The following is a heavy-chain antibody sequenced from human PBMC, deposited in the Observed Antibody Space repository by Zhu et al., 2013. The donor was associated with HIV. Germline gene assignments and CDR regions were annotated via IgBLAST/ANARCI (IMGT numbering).Heavy chain of an antibody. D-gene: IGHD4-4*01. Sequence: QVQLVQSGAEVKKPGASVKVSCRASGYRFTTHVMHWVRQAPGQRLEWMAWINVGNGQSQYSEHFLDRVTITRDTSATTVYMDLSSLRSADTAVYYCARAADYTLDYYAMDVWGQGTTVTVSS. CDR3: ARAADYTLDYYAMDV. V-gene: IGHV1-3*01. J-gene: IGHJ6*02. CDR1: GYRFTTHV. CDR2: INVGNGQS.